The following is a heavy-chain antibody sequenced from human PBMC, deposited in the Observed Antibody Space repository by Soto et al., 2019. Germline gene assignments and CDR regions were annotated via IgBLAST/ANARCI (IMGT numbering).Heavy chain of an antibody. CDR1: GFTFSSYS. CDR2: ISSSSSYI. CDR3: ARDRPTIFGVVTPFEY. V-gene: IGHV3-21*01. J-gene: IGHJ4*02. D-gene: IGHD3-3*01. Sequence: GGSLRLSCAASGFTFSSYSMNWVRQAPGKGLEWVSSISSSSSYIYYADSVKGRFTISRDNAKNSLYLQMNSLRAEDTAVYYCARDRPTIFGVVTPFEYWGRGTLVTVSS.